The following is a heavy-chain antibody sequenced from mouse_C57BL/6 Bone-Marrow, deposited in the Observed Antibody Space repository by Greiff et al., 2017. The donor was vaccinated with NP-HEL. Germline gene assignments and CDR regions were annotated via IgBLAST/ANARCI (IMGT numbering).Heavy chain of an antibody. CDR3: ARYRASTGTRAMDY. CDR1: GYTFTSYW. D-gene: IGHD4-1*02. V-gene: IGHV1-7*01. CDR2: INPSSGYT. Sequence: QVQLQQSGAELAKPGASVKLSCKASGYTFTSYWMHWVKKRPGQGLGWNGYINPSSGYTKYNQKFKDKATLTADKSSSTAYMQLSSLTYEDSAVYYCARYRASTGTRAMDYWGQGTSVTVSS. J-gene: IGHJ4*01.